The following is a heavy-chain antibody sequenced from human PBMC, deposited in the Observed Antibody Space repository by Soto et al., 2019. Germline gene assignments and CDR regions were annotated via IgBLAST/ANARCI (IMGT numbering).Heavy chain of an antibody. CDR1: GGSISSSNW. CDR2: IYHSGST. CDR3: ARWAQLVTDLSRYYYYDGMDV. D-gene: IGHD6-13*01. Sequence: QVQLQESGPGLVKPSGTLSLTCAVSGGSISSSNWWSWVRQPPGKGLEWSGEIYHSGSTNYNPSLKSRVTISVDKSKTQFSLKLSSVTAADTAVYYCARWAQLVTDLSRYYYYDGMDVGGQGPTVTVSS. J-gene: IGHJ6*02. V-gene: IGHV4-4*02.